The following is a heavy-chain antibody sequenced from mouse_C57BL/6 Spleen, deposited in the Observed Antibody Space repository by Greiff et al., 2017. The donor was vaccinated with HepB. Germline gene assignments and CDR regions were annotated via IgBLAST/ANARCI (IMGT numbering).Heavy chain of an antibody. CDR2: IDPSDSYT. CDR3: ARKATVVADYYAMDY. CDR1: GYTFTSYW. V-gene: IGHV1-69*01. D-gene: IGHD1-1*01. J-gene: IGHJ4*01. Sequence: QVQLQQPGAELVMPGASVKLSCKASGYTFTSYWMHWVKQRPGQGLEWIGEIDPSDSYTNYNQKFKGKSTLTVDKSSSTAYRQLSSLTSEDSAVYYCARKATVVADYYAMDYWGQGTSVTVSS.